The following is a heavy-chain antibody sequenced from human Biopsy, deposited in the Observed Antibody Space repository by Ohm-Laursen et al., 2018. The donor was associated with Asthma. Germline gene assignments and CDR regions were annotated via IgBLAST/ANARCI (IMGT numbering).Heavy chain of an antibody. D-gene: IGHD3-10*01. J-gene: IGHJ6*02. Sequence: SLRLSCSASGFSFDDYAMFWVRQAPGKGLEWVSGISWNSGTIGYADSVKGRFTISRDNAKNSLYLQMNSLGPEDTAVYYCARDMGAGPNQPPSGSGSSHLYGMDVWGQGTTVTVSS. V-gene: IGHV3-9*01. CDR1: GFSFDDYA. CDR2: ISWNSGTI. CDR3: ARDMGAGPNQPPSGSGSSHLYGMDV.